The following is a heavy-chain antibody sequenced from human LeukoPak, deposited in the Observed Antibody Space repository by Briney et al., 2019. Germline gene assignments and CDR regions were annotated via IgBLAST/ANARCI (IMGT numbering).Heavy chain of an antibody. CDR3: ARSSGSWGTTKEAFDY. V-gene: IGHV3-7*04. D-gene: IGHD1-26*01. J-gene: IGHJ4*02. CDR2: IKQDGSEK. Sequence: GSVRLSCAASGFSFSSYWMSWVRQAPGKGLEWVAIIKQDGSEKYYVDSVKGRFTISRDNSENSLYLQMNSLRAEDTAVYYCARSSGSWGTTKEAFDYWGQATLVTVSS. CDR1: GFSFSSYW.